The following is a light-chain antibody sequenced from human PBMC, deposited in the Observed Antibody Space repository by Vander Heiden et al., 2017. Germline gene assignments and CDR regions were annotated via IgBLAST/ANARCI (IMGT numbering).Light chain of an antibody. Sequence: QSVLTQPPSVSGAPGQRVTVSCTGSSSNIGAGYDVHWYQQFPGAAPKLLIFVNNIRPSGVPDRFSGSKSGASAFLSITGLQADDEADYYCQSYDRSLSGSVFGTGTKVTVL. CDR3: QSYDRSLSGSV. CDR1: SSNIGAGYD. V-gene: IGLV1-40*01. J-gene: IGLJ1*01. CDR2: VNN.